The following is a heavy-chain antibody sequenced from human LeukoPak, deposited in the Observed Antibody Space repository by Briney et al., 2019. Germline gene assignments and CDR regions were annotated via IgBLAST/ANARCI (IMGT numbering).Heavy chain of an antibody. D-gene: IGHD2-2*01. V-gene: IGHV4-34*01. CDR3: ARVRCSSSRCYDWLDP. Sequence: PSETLSLTCAVYVGSFSGYYWSWIRQPPGKGLECIGEIHHSGSTNYNPSLKSRVTISVDTSNNQFSLKLSSVTAADTAVYYCARVRCSSSRCYDWLDPWGRGTLVTVSS. CDR2: IHHSGST. J-gene: IGHJ5*02. CDR1: VGSFSGYY.